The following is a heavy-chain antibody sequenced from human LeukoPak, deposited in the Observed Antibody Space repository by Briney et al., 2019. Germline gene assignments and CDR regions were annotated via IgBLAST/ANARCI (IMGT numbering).Heavy chain of an antibody. CDR2: IIPIFGTA. Sequence: SVKVSCKASGGTFSSYAISWVRQAPGQGLEWMGGIIPIFGTANYAQKFQGRVTITADESTSTAYMELSSLRSEDTAVDYCARGPVLRVYELDYWGQGTLVTVSS. CDR1: GGTFSSYA. D-gene: IGHD2-8*01. CDR3: ARGPVLRVYELDY. V-gene: IGHV1-69*01. J-gene: IGHJ4*02.